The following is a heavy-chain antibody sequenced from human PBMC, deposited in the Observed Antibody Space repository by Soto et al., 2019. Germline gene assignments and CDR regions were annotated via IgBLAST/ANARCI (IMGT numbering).Heavy chain of an antibody. J-gene: IGHJ4*02. CDR3: AHRPIVGAAI. D-gene: IGHD1-26*01. CDR2: IFHSGST. V-gene: IGHV4-4*02. CDR1: GGSISNSNW. Sequence: QVQLQESGPGLVKPSGTLSLTCAVFGGSISNSNWWTWVRQHPGKGPDWIGEIFHSGSTNYNSSLMGRVTISVDKANNQFSLKLSSVTAADTAVYYCAHRPIVGAAIWGQGTLVTVSS.